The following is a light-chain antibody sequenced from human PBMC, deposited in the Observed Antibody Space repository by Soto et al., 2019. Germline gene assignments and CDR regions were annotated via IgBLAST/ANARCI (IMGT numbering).Light chain of an antibody. CDR1: QSVSSY. V-gene: IGKV3-11*01. Sequence: EIVLTQSPATLSLSPGERATLSCRASQSVSSYLLWYQQKPGQTPRLLIYDASNRATGIPARFSGSGSETDFTLTISSLQSEDSAVYYCQQYHNWPPITFGQGTRLEIK. CDR3: QQYHNWPPIT. CDR2: DAS. J-gene: IGKJ5*01.